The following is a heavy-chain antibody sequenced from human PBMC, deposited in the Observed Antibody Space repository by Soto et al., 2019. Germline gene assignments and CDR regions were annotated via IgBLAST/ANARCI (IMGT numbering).Heavy chain of an antibody. CDR2: ISSTSSYT. V-gene: IGHV3-21*01. D-gene: IGHD6-19*01. CDR1: GFTFSSYA. Sequence: PRLSCAASGFTFSSYAMNWVRQTQEKGLEWVSSISSTSSYTHYSDSVKGRFTISRDNANNSLFLQMNSLRAEDTATYYCARGLALAGNYWGQGVLVTVSS. CDR3: ARGLALAGNY. J-gene: IGHJ4*02.